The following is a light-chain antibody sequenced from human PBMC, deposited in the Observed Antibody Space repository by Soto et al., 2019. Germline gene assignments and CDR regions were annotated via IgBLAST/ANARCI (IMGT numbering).Light chain of an antibody. Sequence: TQSPGTLSLSPGERATITCRASQGISNYLAWYQQKPGKVPKLLIYAASTLQSGVPSRFSGSGSGTDFTLTISSLQPEDVATYYCQKYNSAPWTFGQGTKVEIK. J-gene: IGKJ1*01. V-gene: IGKV1-27*01. CDR2: AAS. CDR3: QKYNSAPWT. CDR1: QGISNY.